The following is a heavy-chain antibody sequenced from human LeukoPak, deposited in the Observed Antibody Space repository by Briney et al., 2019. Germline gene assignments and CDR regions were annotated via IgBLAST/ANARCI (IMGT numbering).Heavy chain of an antibody. CDR1: GYTFTGYY. CDR2: INPNSGGT. V-gene: IGHV1-2*02. D-gene: IGHD3-10*01. CDR3: ARGGVLWFGEPNPFDY. J-gene: IGHJ4*02. Sequence: ASVKVSCKASGYTFTGYYMHWVRQAPGQGLEWMGWINPNSGGTNYAQKFQGRVTMTRNTSISTAYMELSSLRSEDTAVYYCARGGVLWFGEPNPFDYWGQGTLVTVSS.